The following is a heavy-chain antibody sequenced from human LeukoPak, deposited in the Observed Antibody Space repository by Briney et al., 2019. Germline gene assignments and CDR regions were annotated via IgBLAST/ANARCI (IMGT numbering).Heavy chain of an antibody. J-gene: IGHJ4*02. D-gene: IGHD6-6*01. CDR2: INHSGST. CDR1: GGSFSGYY. V-gene: IGHV4-34*01. Sequence: SETLSLTCAVYGGSFSGYYWSWIRQPPGKGLEWIGEINHSGSTNYNPSLKSRVTISVDTSKKQFSLKMSSVTAAATAVNYCAGGRPFDSWGQGTLVTVSS. CDR3: AGGRPFDS.